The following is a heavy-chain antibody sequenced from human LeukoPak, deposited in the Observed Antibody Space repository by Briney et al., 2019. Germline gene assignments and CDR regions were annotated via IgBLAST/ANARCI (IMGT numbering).Heavy chain of an antibody. CDR3: ASLQPLLWIGPDY. CDR2: ISSSGSAI. CDR1: GFTFSDYY. V-gene: IGHV3-11*01. J-gene: IGHJ4*02. D-gene: IGHD3-10*01. Sequence: GGSLRLSCAASGFTFSDYYMSWIRQAPGKGLEWVSYISSSGSAIYYADSVKGRFTISRDNAKNSLYLQMNSLRAEDTAVYYCASLQPLLWIGPDYWGQGTLVTVFS.